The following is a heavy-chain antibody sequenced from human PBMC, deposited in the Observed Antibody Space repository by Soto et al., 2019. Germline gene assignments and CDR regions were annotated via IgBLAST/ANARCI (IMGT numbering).Heavy chain of an antibody. Sequence: SETLSLTCTVSGGSISSGGYYWSWIRQHPGKGLEWIGYIYYSGSTNHNPSLKSRVTISVDTSKNQFSLKLSSVTAADTAVYYCARGRHGGTFDYWGQGTLVTVSS. V-gene: IGHV4-61*08. J-gene: IGHJ4*02. CDR3: ARGRHGGTFDY. CDR2: IYYSGST. D-gene: IGHD2-15*01. CDR1: GGSISSGGYY.